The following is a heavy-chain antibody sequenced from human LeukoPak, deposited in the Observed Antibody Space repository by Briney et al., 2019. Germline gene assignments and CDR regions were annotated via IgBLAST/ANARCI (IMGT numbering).Heavy chain of an antibody. CDR1: GGSISNYF. V-gene: IGHV4-4*09. CDR3: TRGFLQIDY. J-gene: IGHJ4*02. CDR2: IYTSGNT. Sequence: SETLSLTCTVSGGSISNYFWTWIRQPPATGLEWIGYIYTSGNTNYNPSLESRVTMSVDTSKNQFSLRLNSVTAADTAVYYCTRGFLQIDYWGQGTLVTVSS.